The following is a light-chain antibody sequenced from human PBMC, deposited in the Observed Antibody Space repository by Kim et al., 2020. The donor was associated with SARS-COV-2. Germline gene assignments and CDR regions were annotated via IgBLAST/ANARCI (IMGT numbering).Light chain of an antibody. Sequence: IQLTQSPSSLSASVGDTVTITCRASQGISSYLAWYQQKPGLAPKVLIYSASTLQSGVPSRFSGSGSGTDFTLTISSLQPEDFATYDCQQLNSYPLTFGGGTKVDIK. CDR3: QQLNSYPLT. CDR1: QGISSY. CDR2: SAS. V-gene: IGKV1-9*01. J-gene: IGKJ4*01.